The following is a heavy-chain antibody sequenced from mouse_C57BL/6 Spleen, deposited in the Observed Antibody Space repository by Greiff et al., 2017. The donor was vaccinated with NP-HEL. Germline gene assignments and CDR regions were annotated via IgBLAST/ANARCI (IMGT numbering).Heavy chain of an antibody. Sequence: VQLQQSGAELVRPGASVKLSCTASGFNIKDDYMHWVKQRPEQGLEWIGWIDPENGDTEYASKFQGKATITADTSSNTAYLQLSSLTSEDTAVYYCAYYYFDYWGQGTTLTVSS. CDR3: AYYYFDY. J-gene: IGHJ2*01. CDR1: GFNIKDDY. CDR2: IDPENGDT. V-gene: IGHV14-4*01.